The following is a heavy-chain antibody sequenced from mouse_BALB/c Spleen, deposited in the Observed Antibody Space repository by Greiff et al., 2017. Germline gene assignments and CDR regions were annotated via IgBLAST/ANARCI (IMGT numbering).Heavy chain of an antibody. J-gene: IGHJ4*01. V-gene: IGHV1-4*01. CDR2: INPSSGYT. CDR1: GYTFTSYT. Sequence: QVHVKQSGAELARPGASVKMSCKASGYTFTSYTMHWVKQRPGQGLEWIGYINPSSGYTNYNQKFKDKATLTADKSSSTAYMQLSSLTSEDSAVYYCANENDYAMDYWGQGTSVTVSS. CDR3: ANENDYAMDY.